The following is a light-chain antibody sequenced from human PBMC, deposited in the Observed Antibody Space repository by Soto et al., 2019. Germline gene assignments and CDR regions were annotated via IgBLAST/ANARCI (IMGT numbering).Light chain of an antibody. J-gene: IGKJ4*02. CDR2: DAS. Sequence: DIQMTQSPSSLSASVGDRVTITCQASQDISNYLNWYQQKPGKAPKLLIYDASNLETGVPSRFSGSGSGTDFTVTISDLQPEDIATYYCQQYDKLPIRFGGGTKVEIK. V-gene: IGKV1-33*01. CDR1: QDISNY. CDR3: QQYDKLPIR.